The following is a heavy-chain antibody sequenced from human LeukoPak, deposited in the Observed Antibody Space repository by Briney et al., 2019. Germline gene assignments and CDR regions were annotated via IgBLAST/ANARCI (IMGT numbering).Heavy chain of an antibody. CDR3: ARGLTFTSGYYFY. J-gene: IGHJ4*02. CDR1: GFTFSTYA. CDR2: MSYDGSNP. D-gene: IGHD3-22*01. V-gene: IGHV3-30-3*01. Sequence: GRSLRLSCAASGFTFSTYAMNWVRQAPGRGLEWVAVMSYDGSNPYYADSVKGRFTISRDDSKNTLYLQMNSLRVDDTAVYYCARGLTFTSGYYFYWGQGTLVTVSS.